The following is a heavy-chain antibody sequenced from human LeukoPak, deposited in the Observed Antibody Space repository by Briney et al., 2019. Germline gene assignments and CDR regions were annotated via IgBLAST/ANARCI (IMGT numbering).Heavy chain of an antibody. V-gene: IGHV1-69*13. J-gene: IGHJ1*01. D-gene: IGHD4-17*01. CDR2: IIPIFGTA. CDR1: GGTFSSYA. Sequence: ASVKVSCEASGGTFSSYAISWVRQAPGQGLEWMGGIIPIFGTANYAQKFQGRVTITADESTSTAYMELSSLRSEDTAVYYCARDRGGIPSYGDYRYFQHWGQGTLVTVSS. CDR3: ARDRGGIPSYGDYRYFQH.